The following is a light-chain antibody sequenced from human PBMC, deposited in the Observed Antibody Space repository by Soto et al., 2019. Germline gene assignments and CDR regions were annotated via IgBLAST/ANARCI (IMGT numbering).Light chain of an antibody. CDR2: GAS. V-gene: IGKV3-20*01. CDR3: QQYAGLPYT. J-gene: IGKJ2*01. CDR1: QSVSSSY. Sequence: EIVLTQSPGTLSLSPGKRATLSCRASQSVSSSYLAWYQQKPGQAPRLLIYGASSRATGIPDRFSGSGSGTDFTLTISRLEPEDFAVYYCQQYAGLPYTFGQGTKLEIK.